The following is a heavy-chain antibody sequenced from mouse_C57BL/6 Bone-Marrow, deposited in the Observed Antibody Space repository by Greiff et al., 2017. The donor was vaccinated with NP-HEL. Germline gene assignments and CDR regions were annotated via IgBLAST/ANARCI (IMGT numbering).Heavy chain of an antibody. D-gene: IGHD3-2*02. CDR1: GYTFTSYW. V-gene: IGHV1-69*01. CDR2: IDPSDSYT. CDR3: ARSPPDSSGYVSYFDY. J-gene: IGHJ2*01. Sequence: QVQLQQSGAELVMPGASVKLSCKASGYTFTSYWMHWVKQRPGQGLEWIGEIDPSDSYTNYNQKFKGKSTLTVDKSSSTAYMQLSSLTSEDSAVYYCARSPPDSSGYVSYFDYWGQGTTLTVSS.